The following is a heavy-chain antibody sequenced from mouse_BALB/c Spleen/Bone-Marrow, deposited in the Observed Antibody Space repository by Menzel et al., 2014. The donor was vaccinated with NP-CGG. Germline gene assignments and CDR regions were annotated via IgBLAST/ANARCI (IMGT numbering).Heavy chain of an antibody. V-gene: IGHV1-37*01. J-gene: IGHJ4*01. CDR2: IHPYNGDT. CDR3: GRYGYDAMDF. Sequence: VQLKESGPELVKPGASVKLSCRASGFSFTDYFINWVKQSHGKSLEWVGRIHPYNGDTFYNQKFKVKATLTVDKSSNTARMELLSLTSEDSADYYCGRYGYDAMDFWGQGTSVTVSS. CDR1: GFSFTDYF. D-gene: IGHD1-1*02.